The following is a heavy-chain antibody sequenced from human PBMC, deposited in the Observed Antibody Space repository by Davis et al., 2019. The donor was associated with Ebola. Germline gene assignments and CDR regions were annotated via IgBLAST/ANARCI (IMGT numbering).Heavy chain of an antibody. Sequence: GESLKISCAASGFLFSSYAMSWVRQAPGKGLEWVSTIIGSGGTPYYADSVKGRFTISRDSSKNTLYLQMNSLRAEDTAVYYCGRVIMIPGIGMDVWGQGTTVTVSS. V-gene: IGHV3-23*01. CDR3: GRVIMIPGIGMDV. J-gene: IGHJ6*02. CDR1: GFLFSSYA. CDR2: IIGSGGTP. D-gene: IGHD3-16*01.